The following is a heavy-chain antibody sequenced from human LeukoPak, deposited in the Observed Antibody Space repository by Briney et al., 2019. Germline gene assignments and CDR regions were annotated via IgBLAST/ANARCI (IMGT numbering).Heavy chain of an antibody. V-gene: IGHV4-34*01. CDR2: INHSGST. Sequence: SETLSITCAVYGGSFSGYYWSWIRQPPGKGLEWIGEINHSGSTNYNPSLKSRVTISVDTSKNQFSLKLSSVTAADTAVYYCARGVRPDYDFWSGYPYSYYFDYWGQGTLVTVSS. CDR1: GGSFSGYY. D-gene: IGHD3-3*01. J-gene: IGHJ4*02. CDR3: ARGVRPDYDFWSGYPYSYYFDY.